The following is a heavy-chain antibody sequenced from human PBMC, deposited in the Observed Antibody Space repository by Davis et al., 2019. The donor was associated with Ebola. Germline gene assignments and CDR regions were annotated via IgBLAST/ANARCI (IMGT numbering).Heavy chain of an antibody. D-gene: IGHD3-16*01. CDR1: GGSVSSGSYY. V-gene: IGHV4-61*01. J-gene: IGHJ5*02. Sequence: GSLRLSCTVSGGSVSSGSYYWSWIRQPPGKGLEWIGYIYYSGSTNYNPSLKSRVTISVDTSKNQFSLKLSSVTAADTAVYYCARRRSSLDPWGQGTLVTVSS. CDR2: IYYSGST. CDR3: ARRRSSLDP.